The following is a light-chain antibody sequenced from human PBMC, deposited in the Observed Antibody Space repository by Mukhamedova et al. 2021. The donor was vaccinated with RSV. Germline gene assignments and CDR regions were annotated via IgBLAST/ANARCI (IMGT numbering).Light chain of an antibody. V-gene: IGKV1-12*01. J-gene: IGKJ3*01. CDR2: AAS. Sequence: WYQRRVHGKAPRLLIYAASSLQSGVPSRFSGSASGTDFTLTISSLQAEDFPTYHCQQANSFPPTFGPGTKVEIK. CDR3: QQANSFPPT.